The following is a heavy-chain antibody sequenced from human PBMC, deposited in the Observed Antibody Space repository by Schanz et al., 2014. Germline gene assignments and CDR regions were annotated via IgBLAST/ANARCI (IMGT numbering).Heavy chain of an antibody. CDR2: IHSSGST. CDR3: ARHGELGGCSSSSCWALNWFDP. CDR1: GGSMTNY. Sequence: QVQLQESGPGLMKPSETLSLTCIVSGGSMTNYWSWIRQPAGKGLEWIGRIHSSGSTDYNPSLKSRVTISVDTSKNQFSLRLRSVSVADTAVYYCARHGELGGCSSSSCWALNWFDPWGQGTLVTVSS. D-gene: IGHD2-2*01. V-gene: IGHV4-4*07. J-gene: IGHJ5*02.